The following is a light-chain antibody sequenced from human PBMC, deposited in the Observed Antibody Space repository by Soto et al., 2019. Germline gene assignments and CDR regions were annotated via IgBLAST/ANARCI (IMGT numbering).Light chain of an antibody. CDR3: QSYDSSLSGVV. J-gene: IGLJ2*01. V-gene: IGLV1-40*01. Sequence: QSVLTQPPSVSGAPGQRVTISCTGSSSNIGAGYDVHWYHQFPGTAPKLLIYGNSNRPSGVPDRFSGSKSGTSASLAITGLQAEDEADYYCQSYDSSLSGVVFGGGTKLTVL. CDR2: GNS. CDR1: SSNIGAGYD.